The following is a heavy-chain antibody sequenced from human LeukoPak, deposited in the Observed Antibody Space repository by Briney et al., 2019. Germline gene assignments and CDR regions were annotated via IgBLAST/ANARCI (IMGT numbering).Heavy chain of an antibody. V-gene: IGHV1-8*01. Sequence: ASVKVSCKASGYTFTSYDINWVRQATGQGLEWMGSMNPNSGNTGYAQKFQGRVTMTRNTSISTAYMELSSLRSEDTAVYYCARVSGGRRWWARFPYYFDYWGQGTLVTVSS. CDR1: GYTFTSYD. D-gene: IGHD2-8*02. J-gene: IGHJ4*02. CDR2: MNPNSGNT. CDR3: ARVSGGRRWWARFPYYFDY.